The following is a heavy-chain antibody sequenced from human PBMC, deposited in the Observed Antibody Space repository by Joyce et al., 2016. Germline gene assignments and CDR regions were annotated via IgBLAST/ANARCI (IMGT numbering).Heavy chain of an antibody. CDR1: GFSLSTSGVG. D-gene: IGHD3-22*01. CDR3: ARWYYYESSGSFFDY. V-gene: IGHV2-5*02. Sequence: QITLKESGPTLVRPTQTLTLTCSFSGFSLSTSGVGVGWIRQPPGKALKWLALIYWDDDIRYSPSLRNRLTITKDTSKNQVVLTMTNMDPVDTATYYCARWYYYESSGSFFDYWGQGTLVSVSS. CDR2: IYWDDDI. J-gene: IGHJ4*02.